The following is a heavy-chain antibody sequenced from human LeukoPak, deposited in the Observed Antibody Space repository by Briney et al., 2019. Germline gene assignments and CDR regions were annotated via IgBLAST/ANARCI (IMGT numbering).Heavy chain of an antibody. Sequence: PGGSLRLSCAASGFTFSSYSMNWVRQAPGKGLEWVSSISSSSSYIYYADSVKGRFTISRDNAKNSLYLQMNSLRAEDTAVYYCASEELLWFGELSGEGDYYYGMDVWGQGTTVTVSS. J-gene: IGHJ6*02. V-gene: IGHV3-21*01. D-gene: IGHD3-10*01. CDR3: ASEELLWFGELSGEGDYYYGMDV. CDR2: ISSSSSYI. CDR1: GFTFSSYS.